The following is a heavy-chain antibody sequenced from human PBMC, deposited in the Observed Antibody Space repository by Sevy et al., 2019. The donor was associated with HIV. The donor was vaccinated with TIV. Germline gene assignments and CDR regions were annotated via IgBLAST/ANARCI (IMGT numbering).Heavy chain of an antibody. V-gene: IGHV4-39*01. D-gene: IGHD6-19*01. CDR3: ASQPGYRSTYYGFSLSRTFDS. J-gene: IGHJ4*02. Sequence: SETLSLTCSVSGGSITSNNYYWGWIRQPPGKGLEWIGSIYHSGNTYYNPSLKSRVTVSVDTSRSHFSLKVTSVAASDTAAYFCASQPGYRSTYYGFSLSRTFDSWGPGTLVTVSS. CDR1: GGSITSNNYY. CDR2: IYHSGNT.